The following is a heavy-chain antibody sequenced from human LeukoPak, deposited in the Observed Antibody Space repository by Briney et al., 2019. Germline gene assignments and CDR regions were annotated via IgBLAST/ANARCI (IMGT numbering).Heavy chain of an antibody. V-gene: IGHV3-11*01. J-gene: IGHJ4*02. CDR1: GFTFSDYY. CDR2: ISSSGSTI. D-gene: IGHD3-9*01. Sequence: PGGSLRLSCAASGFTFSDYYMSWIRQAPGKGLEWVSYISSSGSTIYYADSVKGRFTISRDNAKNSLYLQMNSLRAEDTAVYHCASGPVAPHRRLGDYWGQGTLVTVSS. CDR3: ASGPVAPHRRLGDY.